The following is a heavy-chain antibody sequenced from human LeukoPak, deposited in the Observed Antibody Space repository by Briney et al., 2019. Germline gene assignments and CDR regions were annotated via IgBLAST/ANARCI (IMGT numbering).Heavy chain of an antibody. J-gene: IGHJ4*02. D-gene: IGHD3-3*01. V-gene: IGHV3-15*01. CDR3: TRDLSDFWSGYSTPFDY. CDR1: GFTFTNAW. Sequence: PGGSLRLSCAASGFTFTNAWMTWVRQAPGKGLEWVGRIKSKGDGETTDYASFVKGRFSMSRDDSKSIAYLQMNSLKTEDTAVYYCTRDLSDFWSGYSTPFDYWGQGTLVTVSS. CDR2: IKSKGDGETT.